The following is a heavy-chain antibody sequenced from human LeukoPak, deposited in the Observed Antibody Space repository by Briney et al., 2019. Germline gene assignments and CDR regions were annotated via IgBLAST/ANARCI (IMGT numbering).Heavy chain of an antibody. CDR3: AVNLPFDY. CDR1: GFTFSSYW. CDR2: INQDGSEK. Sequence: PGGSLRLSCAASGFTFSSYWMTWVRQAPGKGLEWVANINQDGSEKNYVDSVKGRFTISRDNAKNSLYLQMNSLRAEDTAVYYCAVNLPFDYWGQGTLVTVSS. J-gene: IGHJ4*02. V-gene: IGHV3-7*01.